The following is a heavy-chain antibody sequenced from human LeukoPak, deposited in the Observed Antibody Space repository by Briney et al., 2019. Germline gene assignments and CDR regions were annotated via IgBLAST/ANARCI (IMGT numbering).Heavy chain of an antibody. J-gene: IGHJ4*02. Sequence: GGSLRLSCAASAFSLNAYNMNWVRQAPGKGLEWVSSISYTGTYIYYADSVKGRFTVSRDNAKNSLYLQVYSLTVEDTATYYCARLRTGRFSTSWFDYWGQGSLVTASS. D-gene: IGHD6-13*01. CDR2: ISYTGTYI. V-gene: IGHV3-21*01. CDR1: AFSLNAYN. CDR3: ARLRTGRFSTSWFDY.